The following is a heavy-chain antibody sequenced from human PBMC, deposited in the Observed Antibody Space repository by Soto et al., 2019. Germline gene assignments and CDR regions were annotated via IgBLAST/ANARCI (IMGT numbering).Heavy chain of an antibody. V-gene: IGHV1-3*01. D-gene: IGHD5-18*01. J-gene: IGHJ3*02. CDR2: INAGNGNT. CDR1: VCNFTSYA. CDR3: AGRGYSYGYLAAFDI. Sequence: ASVKVSCKASVCNFTSYAMHWVRQAPGQRLEWMGWINAGNGNTKYSQKFQGRVTITRDTSASTAYMELSSLRSEDTAVYYCAGRGYSYGYLAAFDIWGQGTMVTVSS.